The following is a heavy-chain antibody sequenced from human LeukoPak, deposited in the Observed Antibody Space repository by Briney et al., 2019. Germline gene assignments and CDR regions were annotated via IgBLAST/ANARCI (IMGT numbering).Heavy chain of an antibody. J-gene: IGHJ6*03. CDR1: GFTFDDYG. Sequence: GGSLRLSCAASGFTFDDYGMSWVRQAPGKGLEWVSGINWNGGSTGYADSVKGRFTISRDNSKNSLYLQMNSLRTEDTALYYCAKDQDFWSGRKHYYYYYMDVWGKGTTATVSS. CDR3: AKDQDFWSGRKHYYYYYMDV. D-gene: IGHD3-3*01. CDR2: INWNGGST. V-gene: IGHV3-20*04.